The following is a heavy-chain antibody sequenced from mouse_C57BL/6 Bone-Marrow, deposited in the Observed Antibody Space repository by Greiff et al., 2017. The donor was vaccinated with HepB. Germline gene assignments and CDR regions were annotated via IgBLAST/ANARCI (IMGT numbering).Heavy chain of an antibody. Sequence: QVQLQQPGAELVKPGASVKMSCKASGYTFTSYWITWVKQRPGQGLEWIGDIYPGSGSTNYNEKFKSKATLTVDKSSSTAYMQLSSLTSEDSAVYYCARGVLRSYWYFDVWGTGTTVTVSS. CDR2: IYPGSGST. CDR3: ARGVLRSYWYFDV. CDR1: GYTFTSYW. J-gene: IGHJ1*03. V-gene: IGHV1-55*01. D-gene: IGHD1-1*01.